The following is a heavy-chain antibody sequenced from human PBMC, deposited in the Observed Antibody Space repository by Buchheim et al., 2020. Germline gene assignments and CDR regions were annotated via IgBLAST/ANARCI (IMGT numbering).Heavy chain of an antibody. CDR2: IWYDGSNK. D-gene: IGHD3-10*01. CDR3: ARGEKLLWFGLFDY. CDR1: GFTFSSYG. Sequence: QVQLVESGGGVVQPGRSLRLSCAASGFTFSSYGMHWVRQAPGKGLEWVAVIWYDGSNKYYADSVKGRFTISRDNSKNTLYLQMNSLRAEDTAVYYCARGEKLLWFGLFDYWGQGTL. V-gene: IGHV3-33*01. J-gene: IGHJ4*02.